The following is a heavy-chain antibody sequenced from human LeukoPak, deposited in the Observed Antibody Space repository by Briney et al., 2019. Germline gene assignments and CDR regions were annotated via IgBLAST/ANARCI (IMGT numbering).Heavy chain of an antibody. D-gene: IGHD6-13*01. Sequence: PSETLSLTCTVSGGSISSSSYYWGWIRQPPGKGLEWIGEINHSGSTNYNPSLKSRVTISVDTSKNQFSLKLSSVTAADTAVYYCARGPGSRRRNWFDPWGQGTLVTVSS. CDR3: ARGPGSRRRNWFDP. J-gene: IGHJ5*02. CDR2: INHSGST. CDR1: GGSISSSSYY. V-gene: IGHV4-39*07.